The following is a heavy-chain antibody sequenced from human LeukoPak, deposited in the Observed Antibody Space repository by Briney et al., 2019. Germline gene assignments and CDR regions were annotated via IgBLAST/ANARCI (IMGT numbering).Heavy chain of an antibody. D-gene: IGHD2-2*02. V-gene: IGHV4-34*01. Sequence: SETLSLTCAVYGGSFSGYYWSWIRQPPGKGLEWIGEINHSGSTNYNPSLKSRVTISVDTSKNQFSLKLSSVTAADTAVYYCARVGYCSSTSCYTFVPYYYYYMDVWGKGTTVTVYS. J-gene: IGHJ6*03. CDR2: INHSGST. CDR1: GGSFSGYY. CDR3: ARVGYCSSTSCYTFVPYYYYYMDV.